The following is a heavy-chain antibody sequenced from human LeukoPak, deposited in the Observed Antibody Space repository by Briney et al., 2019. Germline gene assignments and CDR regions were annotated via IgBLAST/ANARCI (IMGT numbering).Heavy chain of an antibody. J-gene: IGHJ4*02. V-gene: IGHV1-3*01. CDR1: GYTFTNYA. CDR2: INAGHGNT. CDR3: ARGAGFAEPLPEY. Sequence: GASVKVSCKVSGYTFTNYAIQWVRQAPGQRLEWMGWINAGHGNTKYSQKFQGRVTITRDTSASTAYMELSSLRSEDTAVYYCARGAGFAEPLPEYWGQGTLLTVSS. D-gene: IGHD1-14*01.